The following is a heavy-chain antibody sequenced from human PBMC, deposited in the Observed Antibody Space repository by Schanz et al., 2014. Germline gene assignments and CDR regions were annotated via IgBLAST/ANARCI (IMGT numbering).Heavy chain of an antibody. CDR1: GLTFSDYY. J-gene: IGHJ6*02. CDR3: TRMSLRRGDYGGLDV. V-gene: IGHV3-11*05. D-gene: IGHD3-10*01. CDR2: ISSSSSYT. Sequence: QVQLVESGGGLVKPGGSLRLSCAASGLTFSDYYMSWIRQAPGKGLEWVSYISSSSSYTNYADSVKGRFTISRDNSKNTLDLQMSSLRADDTAVYYCTRMSLRRGDYGGLDVWGQGTTVTVSS.